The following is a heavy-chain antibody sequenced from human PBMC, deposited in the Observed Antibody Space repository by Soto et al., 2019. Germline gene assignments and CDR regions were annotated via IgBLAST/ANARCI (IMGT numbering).Heavy chain of an antibody. Sequence: QVQLVQSGAEVKKPGASVRVSCQTSAYTFTNYAVSWVRQAPGQGLEWMGWISGDNGNTSYAQKFQGRVTMTTATTTRKPYMELRSLSSDDTAVYYWAAGPLGYCSGGRCYSDSWGQGTLVTVS. CDR3: AAGPLGYCSGGRCYSDS. CDR1: AYTFTNYA. V-gene: IGHV1-18*01. D-gene: IGHD2-15*01. CDR2: ISGDNGNT. J-gene: IGHJ4*02.